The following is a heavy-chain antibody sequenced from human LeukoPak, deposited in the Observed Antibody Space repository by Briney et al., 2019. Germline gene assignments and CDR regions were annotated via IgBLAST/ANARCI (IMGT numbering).Heavy chain of an antibody. CDR3: ARGGVYCSGGSCFSRARIFDY. Sequence: PGGSLRLSCAASGFTFSSYEMNWVRQAPGKGLEWVSYISSSGSTIYYADSVKGRFTISGDNAKNSLYLQMNSLRAEDTAVYYCARGGVYCSGGSCFSRARIFDYWGQGTLVTVSS. CDR2: ISSSGSTI. V-gene: IGHV3-48*03. D-gene: IGHD2-15*01. J-gene: IGHJ4*02. CDR1: GFTFSSYE.